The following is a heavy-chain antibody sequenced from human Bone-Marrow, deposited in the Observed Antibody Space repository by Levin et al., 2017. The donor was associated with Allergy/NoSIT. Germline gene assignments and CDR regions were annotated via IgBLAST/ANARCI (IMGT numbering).Heavy chain of an antibody. V-gene: IGHV1-46*03. CDR2: INPSGSST. D-gene: IGHD3-10*01. Sequence: ASVKVSCKASGYTFTSYYLHWVRQAPGQGLEWMGIINPSGSSTTYTQKFQGRVTMTRDTSTSTVYMELNTLTSEGTAVYYCARGMVRGVIITGFDYWGQGTLVTVSS. CDR1: GYTFTSYY. J-gene: IGHJ4*02. CDR3: ARGMVRGVIITGFDY.